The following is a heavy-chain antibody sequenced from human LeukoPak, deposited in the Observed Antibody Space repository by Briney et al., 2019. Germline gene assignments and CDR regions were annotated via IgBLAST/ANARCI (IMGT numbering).Heavy chain of an antibody. CDR2: IIPIFGTA. CDR3: ANAYCGGDCYSSYYYYGMDV. Sequence: GASVKVSCKASGGTFSSYAISWVRQAPGQGLEWMGGIIPIFGTANYAQKFQGRVTITADESTSTAYMELSSLRSEDTAVYYCANAYCGGDCYSSYYYYGMDVWGQGTTVTVSS. J-gene: IGHJ6*02. D-gene: IGHD2-21*02. CDR1: GGTFSSYA. V-gene: IGHV1-69*13.